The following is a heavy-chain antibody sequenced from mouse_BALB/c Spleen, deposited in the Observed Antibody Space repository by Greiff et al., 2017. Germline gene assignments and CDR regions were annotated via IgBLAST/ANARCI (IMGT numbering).Heavy chain of an antibody. CDR1: GFNIKDTY. CDR2: IDPANGNT. Sequence: EVQLQQSGAELVKPGASVKLSCTASGFNIKDTYMHWVKQRPEQGLEWIGRIDPANGNTKYDPKFQGKATITADTSSNTAYLQLSSLTSEDTAVYYCARRYYGNYVAMDYWGQGTSVTVSS. D-gene: IGHD2-1*01. CDR3: ARRYYGNYVAMDY. V-gene: IGHV14-3*02. J-gene: IGHJ4*01.